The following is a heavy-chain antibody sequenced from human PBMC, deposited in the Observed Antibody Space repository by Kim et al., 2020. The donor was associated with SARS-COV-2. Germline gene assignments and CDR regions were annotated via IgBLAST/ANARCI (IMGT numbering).Heavy chain of an antibody. CDR2: IKQDGSEK. CDR3: ARSKFGSGSTKGRNWFDP. Sequence: GGSLRLSCAASGFTFSSYWMSWVRQAPGKGLEWVANIKQDGSEKYYVDSVKGRFTISRYNAKNTLYLQMNSLRAEDTAVYYCARSKFGSGSTKGRNWFDPWGQGTLVTVSS. CDR1: GFTFSSYW. D-gene: IGHD3-10*01. V-gene: IGHV3-7*01. J-gene: IGHJ5*02.